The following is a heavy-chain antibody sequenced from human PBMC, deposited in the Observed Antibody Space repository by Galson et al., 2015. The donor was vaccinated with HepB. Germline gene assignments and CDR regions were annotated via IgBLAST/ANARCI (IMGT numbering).Heavy chain of an antibody. CDR1: GGTFSSYA. D-gene: IGHD2-15*01. CDR2: IIPIFGTA. V-gene: IGHV1-69*13. Sequence: SVKVSCKASGGTFSSYAISWVRQAPGQGLEWMGGIIPIFGTANYAQKFQGRVTITADEPTSTAYMELSSLRSEDTAVYYCARATDLDIVVVVAATPYYYYGMDVWGQGTTVTVSS. J-gene: IGHJ6*02. CDR3: ARATDLDIVVVVAATPYYYYGMDV.